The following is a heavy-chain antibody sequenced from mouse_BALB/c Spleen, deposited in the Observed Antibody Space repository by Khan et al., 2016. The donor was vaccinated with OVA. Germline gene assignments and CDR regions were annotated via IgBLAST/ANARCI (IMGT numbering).Heavy chain of an antibody. CDR1: GFTFSSYA. J-gene: IGHJ3*01. V-gene: IGHV5-6-5*01. CDR2: ISSGGST. CDR3: ARGGGYYDWFAY. D-gene: IGHD2-3*01. Sequence: EVELVESGGGLVKPGGSLKLSCAASGFTFSSYAMSWVRQTPEKRLEWVASISSGGSTYYPDSVKGRFIISRDNARNILYLQMSSLRSEDTAMYYCARGGGYYDWFAYWGQGTLVTVSA.